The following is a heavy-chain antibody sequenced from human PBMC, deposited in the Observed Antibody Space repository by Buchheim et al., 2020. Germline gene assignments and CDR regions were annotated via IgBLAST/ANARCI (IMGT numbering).Heavy chain of an antibody. CDR1: GFTFSSYG. Sequence: VQLVESGGGVVQPGRSLRLSCAASGFTFSSYGMHWVRQAPGKGLEWVSAISGSGGSTYYADSVKGRFTISRVNSKTTLYLHMNSLRAEDTAVYYCAKGYGYSSSSGQDYWGQGTL. J-gene: IGHJ4*02. CDR2: ISGSGGST. V-gene: IGHV3-23*04. D-gene: IGHD6-6*01. CDR3: AKGYGYSSSSGQDY.